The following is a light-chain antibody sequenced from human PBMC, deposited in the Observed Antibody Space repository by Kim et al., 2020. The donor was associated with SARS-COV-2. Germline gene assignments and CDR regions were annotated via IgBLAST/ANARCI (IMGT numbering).Light chain of an antibody. Sequence: SASTGDRVTMTWRASQGISSYLAWYQKKPGKAPKLLIYAASTLQSGVPSRFSGSGSGTDFTLTISCLQSEDFATYYCQQYYSYPYTCGQGTKLEI. J-gene: IGKJ2*01. CDR2: AAS. CDR1: QGISSY. V-gene: IGKV1-8*01. CDR3: QQYYSYPYT.